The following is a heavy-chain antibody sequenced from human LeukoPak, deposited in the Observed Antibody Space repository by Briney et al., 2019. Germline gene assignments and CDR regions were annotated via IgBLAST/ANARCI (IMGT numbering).Heavy chain of an antibody. CDR2: IIPIFGTA. CDR1: GGTFSSYA. CDR3: ARDSSDFRNLIPH. J-gene: IGHJ1*01. D-gene: IGHD1-14*01. Sequence: ASVKVSCKASGGTFSSYAISWVRQAPGQGLEWMGGIIPIFGTARYAQKFQGRVTITADESTSTAYMELSSLRSEDTAVYYCARDSSDFRNLIPHWGQGTLVTVSS. V-gene: IGHV1-69*13.